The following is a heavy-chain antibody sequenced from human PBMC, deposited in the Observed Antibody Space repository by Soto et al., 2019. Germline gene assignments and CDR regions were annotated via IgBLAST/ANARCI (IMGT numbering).Heavy chain of an antibody. V-gene: IGHV1-2*04. CDR1: GYTFTDYY. J-gene: IGHJ3*02. CDR3: ARQLGTRTKADDGFDI. D-gene: IGHD1-1*01. CDR2: INPNSGAT. Sequence: ASVKVSCKASGYTFTDYYLHWVRQAPGQGLEWMGWINPNSGATNYAQKFQGWVTMTRDTSISTAYMELSRLRSDDTAVYYCARQLGTRTKADDGFDIWGQGTMVTVSS.